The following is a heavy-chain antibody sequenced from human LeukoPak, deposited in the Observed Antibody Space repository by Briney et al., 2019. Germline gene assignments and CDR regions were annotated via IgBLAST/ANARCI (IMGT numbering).Heavy chain of an antibody. Sequence: GGSLSLSFAASGFTFSSYAMSWVRPAPGKGPEWVSAISGSGGSTYYADSVKGRLTISRDNSKNTLYLQMNSLRAEDTAVYYCAKCSTMISSKYYFDYWGQGTLVTVSS. CDR2: ISGSGGST. D-gene: IGHD3-22*01. CDR3: AKCSTMISSKYYFDY. CDR1: GFTFSSYA. V-gene: IGHV3-23*01. J-gene: IGHJ4*02.